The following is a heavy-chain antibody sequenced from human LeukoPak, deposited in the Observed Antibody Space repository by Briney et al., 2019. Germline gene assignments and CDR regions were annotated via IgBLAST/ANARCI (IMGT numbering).Heavy chain of an antibody. CDR3: ARDLDFAAMANKHDY. J-gene: IGHJ4*02. CDR1: GFTFSSYS. Sequence: GGSLRLSCAASGFTFSSYSMNWVRQAPGKGLEWVSSISSSSYIYYADSVKGRFTISRDNAKNSLYLQMNSLRAEDTAVYYCARDLDFAAMANKHDYWGQGTLVTVSS. V-gene: IGHV3-21*01. CDR2: ISSSSYI. D-gene: IGHD5-18*01.